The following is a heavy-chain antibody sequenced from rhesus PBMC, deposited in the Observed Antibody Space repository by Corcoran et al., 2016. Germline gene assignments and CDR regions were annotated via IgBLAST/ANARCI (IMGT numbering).Heavy chain of an antibody. CDR1: GGSISSNY. V-gene: IGHV4-173*01. CDR2: IPGSGGST. D-gene: IGHD2-2*01. Sequence: QLQLQESGPGLVKPSETLSLTCAVSGGSISSNYWSWIRQPPGKGLEWIGRIPGSGGSTDYNPSLKSRVTISTDTSKNQFSLKLSSVPAADPAVYYCAREPLRGAPNANFDYWGQGVLVTVSS. J-gene: IGHJ4*01. CDR3: AREPLRGAPNANFDY.